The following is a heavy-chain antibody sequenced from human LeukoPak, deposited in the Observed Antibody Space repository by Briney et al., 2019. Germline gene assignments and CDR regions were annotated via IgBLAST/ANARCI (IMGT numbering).Heavy chain of an antibody. Sequence: SGTLSLTCAVSGGSITSSNWWSWVRQPPGKGLEWIGVIYHSGSTNYNASLKSRVTISVDKSKNQFSLKLSSVTAADTAVYYCARDLWFGETNWFDPWGQGTLVTVSS. CDR3: ARDLWFGETNWFDP. J-gene: IGHJ5*02. CDR2: IYHSGST. D-gene: IGHD3-10*01. V-gene: IGHV4-4*02. CDR1: GGSITSSNW.